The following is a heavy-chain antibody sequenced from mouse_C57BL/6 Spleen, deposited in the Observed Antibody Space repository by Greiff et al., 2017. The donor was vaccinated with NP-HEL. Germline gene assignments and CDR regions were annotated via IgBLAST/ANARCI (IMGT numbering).Heavy chain of an antibody. CDR1: GYSFTGYY. CDR2: INPSTGGT. Sequence: EVQLQQSGPELVKPGASVKISCKASGYSFTGYYMHWVKQSSEKSLEWIGEINPSTGGTSYNQKFKGKATLTVDKSSSTAYMQLKSLTSEDSAVYYCARNYGSRGYFDVWGTGTTVTVSS. D-gene: IGHD1-1*01. CDR3: ARNYGSRGYFDV. J-gene: IGHJ1*03. V-gene: IGHV1-43*01.